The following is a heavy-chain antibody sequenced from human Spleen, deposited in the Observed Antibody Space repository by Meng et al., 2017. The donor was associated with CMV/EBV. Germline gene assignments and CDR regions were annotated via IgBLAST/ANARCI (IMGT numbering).Heavy chain of an antibody. J-gene: IGHJ4*02. CDR1: GFTFSSYA. D-gene: IGHD3-22*01. Sequence: ASGFTFSSYAMNWVRQAPGKGLEWVSVIYSGGTSTYYADSVKGRFTISRDNSKNTVYLKMNSLRAEDTAIYYCAKDLGYDIIGRFDYWGKGTLVTVSS. V-gene: IGHV3-23*03. CDR3: AKDLGYDIIGRFDY. CDR2: IYSGGTST.